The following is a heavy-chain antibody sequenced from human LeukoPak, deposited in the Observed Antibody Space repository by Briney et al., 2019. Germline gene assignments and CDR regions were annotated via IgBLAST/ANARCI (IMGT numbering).Heavy chain of an antibody. CDR2: IFPGDSDT. Sequence: GESLKISCKGSGYRFISYWIGWVRQMPGQGLEWMEIIFPGDSDTRYSPSFQGQVTISADRSISTAYLQWSSLKASDTAIYYCARWDCSGGRCYPLDYWGQGTQVTVSS. CDR1: GYRFISYW. V-gene: IGHV5-51*01. D-gene: IGHD2-15*01. CDR3: ARWDCSGGRCYPLDY. J-gene: IGHJ4*02.